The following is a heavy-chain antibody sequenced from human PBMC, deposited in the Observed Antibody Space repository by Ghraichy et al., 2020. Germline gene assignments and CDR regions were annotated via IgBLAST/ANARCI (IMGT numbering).Heavy chain of an antibody. CDR2: INHSGST. CDR3: ARSWARGWYRGGDY. Sequence: SETLSLTCAVYGGSFSGYYWSWIRQPPGKGLEWIGEINHSGSTNYNPSLKSRVTISVDTSKNQFSLKLSSVTAADTAVYYCARSWARGWYRGGDYWGQGTLVTVSS. J-gene: IGHJ4*02. CDR1: GGSFSGYY. D-gene: IGHD6-19*01. V-gene: IGHV4-34*01.